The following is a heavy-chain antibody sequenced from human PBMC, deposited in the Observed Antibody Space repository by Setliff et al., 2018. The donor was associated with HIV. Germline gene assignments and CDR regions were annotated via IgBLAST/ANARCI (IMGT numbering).Heavy chain of an antibody. D-gene: IGHD5-12*01. Sequence: PGGSLRLSCAASGFTFSDYSMSWVRQAPGKGLEWVSYISSSSSTIYYADSVKGRFTISRDNAKNSLYLQMNSLRAEDTAVDYCARGIYTGYDHFDYWGQGTLVTVSS. CDR2: ISSSSSTI. CDR3: ARGIYTGYDHFDY. V-gene: IGHV3-48*01. J-gene: IGHJ4*02. CDR1: GFTFSDYS.